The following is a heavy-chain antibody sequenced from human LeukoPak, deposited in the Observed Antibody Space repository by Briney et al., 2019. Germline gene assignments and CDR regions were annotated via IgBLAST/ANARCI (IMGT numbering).Heavy chain of an antibody. V-gene: IGHV1-69*05. CDR1: GGTFNTYA. J-gene: IGHJ6*03. CDR2: IIPIFGTA. CDR3: ARTPQHSYYYYNMDV. D-gene: IGHD5-18*01. Sequence: SVKVSCKASGGTFNTYAITWVRQAPGQGLEWMGGIIPIFGTANYAQKFQDRVTITTDASTSTVYMELTSLRSEDTAVYYCARTPQHSYYYYNMDVWGKGTTVTVAS.